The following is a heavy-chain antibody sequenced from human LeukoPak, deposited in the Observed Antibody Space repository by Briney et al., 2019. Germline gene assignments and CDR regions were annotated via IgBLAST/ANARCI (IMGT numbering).Heavy chain of an antibody. V-gene: IGHV4-34*01. CDR2: INHSGST. D-gene: IGHD3-22*01. J-gene: IGHJ3*02. Sequence: SETLSLTYTVYGGSFSGYYWSWIHQPPWNGLEWLGEINHSGSTNSNPSLKSRVTISVDTSKNQFSLKLSSVTAADTAVYYCARGLVGRYYYDSSGYYRTHAFDIWGQGTMVTVSS. CDR3: ARGLVGRYYYDSSGYYRTHAFDI. CDR1: GGSFSGYY.